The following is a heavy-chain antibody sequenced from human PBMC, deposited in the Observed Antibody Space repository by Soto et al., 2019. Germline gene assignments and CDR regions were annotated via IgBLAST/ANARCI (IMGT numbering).Heavy chain of an antibody. CDR2: IYYSGST. D-gene: IGHD2-21*01. CDR1: DGSITSDNY. Sequence: TPSLTCTVSDGSITSDNYWSWIRHPPGKGLKWIGHIYYSGSTDYNPSLKSRLPISITTSKNLFSLKLSSVTAADPAGYFLASEVCVSSDGLDQFASWGQGSLVTVSS. J-gene: IGHJ5*02. CDR3: ASEVCVSSDGLDQFAS. V-gene: IGHV4-30-4*01.